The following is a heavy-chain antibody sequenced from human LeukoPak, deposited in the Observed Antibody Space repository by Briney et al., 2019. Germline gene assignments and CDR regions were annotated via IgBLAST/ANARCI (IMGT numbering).Heavy chain of an antibody. Sequence: GGSLRLSCAASGFTFSSYSMNWVRQAPGKGLEWVSSISSSSSYIYYADSVKGRFTISRDNAKNSLYLQMNSLRAEDTAVYYCARDVGGPITMVRGVTYYFDYWGQGTLVTVSS. V-gene: IGHV3-21*01. CDR2: ISSSSSYI. CDR1: GFTFSSYS. J-gene: IGHJ4*02. CDR3: ARDVGGPITMVRGVTYYFDY. D-gene: IGHD3-10*01.